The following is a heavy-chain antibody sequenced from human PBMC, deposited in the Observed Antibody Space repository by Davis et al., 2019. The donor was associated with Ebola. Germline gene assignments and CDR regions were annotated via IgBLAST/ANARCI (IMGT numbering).Heavy chain of an antibody. J-gene: IGHJ4*02. D-gene: IGHD1-1*01. CDR2: LYYSGST. V-gene: IGHV4-59*08. Sequence: SETLSLTCTVSGGSISTYYWSWIRQPPGKGLEWIGYLYYSGSTNYNPSLKSRVTISVDTSKNQFSLKLSSVTAADTAVYYCARAQFPTTSDHWGQGTLVTVSS. CDR1: GGSISTYY. CDR3: ARAQFPTTSDH.